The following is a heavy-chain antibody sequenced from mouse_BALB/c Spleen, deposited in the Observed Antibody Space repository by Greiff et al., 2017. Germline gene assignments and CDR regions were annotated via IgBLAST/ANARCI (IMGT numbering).Heavy chain of an antibody. D-gene: IGHD2-3*01. J-gene: IGHJ3*01. Sequence: EVKLMESGPGLVKPSQSLSLTCTVTGYSITSDYAWNWIRQFPGNKLEWMGYISYSGSTSYNPSLKSRISITRDTSKNQFFLQLNSVTTEDTATYYCARGGDGYFAYWGQGTLVTVSA. CDR1: GYSITSDYA. V-gene: IGHV3-2*02. CDR3: ARGGDGYFAY. CDR2: ISYSGST.